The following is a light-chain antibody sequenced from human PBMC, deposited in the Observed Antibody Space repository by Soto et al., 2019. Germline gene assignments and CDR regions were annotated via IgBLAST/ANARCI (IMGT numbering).Light chain of an antibody. V-gene: IGLV2-14*03. CDR2: GVT. CDR1: SSNVGAYNY. CDR3: SSYTTSSTLV. J-gene: IGLJ3*02. Sequence: QSALTQPASVSGSPGQSITISCTGTSSNVGAYNYVSWYQQLPDKAPKLMIYGVTYRPSGVSNRFSGSKSGNTASLTISGLQAEDEADYFCSSYTTSSTLVFGGGTKVTVL.